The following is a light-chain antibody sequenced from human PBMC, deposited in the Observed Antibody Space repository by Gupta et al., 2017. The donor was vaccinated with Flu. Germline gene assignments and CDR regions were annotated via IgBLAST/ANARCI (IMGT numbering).Light chain of an antibody. CDR1: ALPKQY. CDR2: KDS. J-gene: IGLJ3*02. Sequence: SYELTQPPSVSVSPGQTARITCSGDALPKQYAYWYQQKPGQAPVLVIYKDSERPSGIPERFSGSSSGTTVTLTIGGVQAEDEADYYCQSADSSGTWVFGGGTKLTVL. CDR3: QSADSSGTWV. V-gene: IGLV3-25*02.